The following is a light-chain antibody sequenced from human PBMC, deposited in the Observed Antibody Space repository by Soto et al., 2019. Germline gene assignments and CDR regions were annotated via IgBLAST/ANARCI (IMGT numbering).Light chain of an antibody. Sequence: EIVMTQSPATLSVSPGERATLSCRASQSVSSNLAWYQQKPGQAPRLLIYGASTRATGIQARFSGSGSGTEFTLTISTLQSEDVPDSYCQQYNNWPPLTFGGGTKVEIK. CDR2: GAS. V-gene: IGKV3-15*01. CDR1: QSVSSN. J-gene: IGKJ4*01. CDR3: QQYNNWPPLT.